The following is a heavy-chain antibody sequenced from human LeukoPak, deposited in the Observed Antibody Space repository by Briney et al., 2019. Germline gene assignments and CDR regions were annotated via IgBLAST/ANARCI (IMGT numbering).Heavy chain of an antibody. V-gene: IGHV4-59*01. CDR3: ARVRVGATIGYYYYMDV. D-gene: IGHD1-26*01. J-gene: IGHJ6*03. CDR2: IYYSGST. Sequence: SETLSLTCTVSGGSISSYYWSWIRQPPGKGLEWIGYIYYSGSTNYNPSPKSRVTISVDTSKNQFSLKLSSVTAADTAVYYCARVRVGATIGYYYYMDVWGKGTTVTVSS. CDR1: GGSISSYY.